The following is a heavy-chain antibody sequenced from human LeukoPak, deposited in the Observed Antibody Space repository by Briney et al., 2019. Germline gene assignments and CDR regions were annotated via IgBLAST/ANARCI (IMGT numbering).Heavy chain of an antibody. Sequence: SETLSLTRTVSGGSISSYYWSWIRQPAGKGLEWIGRIYTSGSTNYNPSLQSLVTMSVDTSKNQFSLKLRSVTAADTAVYYCARDLVCSGGNCYSVWFDPWGQGTLVTVSP. D-gene: IGHD2-15*01. CDR3: ARDLVCSGGNCYSVWFDP. V-gene: IGHV4-4*07. CDR1: GGSISSYY. CDR2: IYTSGST. J-gene: IGHJ5*02.